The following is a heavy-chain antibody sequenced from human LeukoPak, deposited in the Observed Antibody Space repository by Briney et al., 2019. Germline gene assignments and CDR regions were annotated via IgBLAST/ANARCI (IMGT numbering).Heavy chain of an antibody. CDR3: ARDSPAVAGFDY. V-gene: IGHV3-21*01. CDR1: GFTFISYS. Sequence: GGSLRLSCAASGFTFISYSMNWARQAPGKGLEWVSSISSSSSYICYADSVVGRFTISRDNAKSSLYLQVNSLRAEDTAMYYCARDSPAVAGFDYWGQGILVTVSS. J-gene: IGHJ4*02. D-gene: IGHD6-19*01. CDR2: ISSSSSYI.